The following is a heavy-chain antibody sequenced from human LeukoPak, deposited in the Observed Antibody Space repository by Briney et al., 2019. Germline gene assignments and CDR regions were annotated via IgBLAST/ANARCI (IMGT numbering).Heavy chain of an antibody. CDR1: GFTVTSNY. D-gene: IGHD5-12*01. CDR3: AREVRGYYFDY. V-gene: IGHV3-53*01. J-gene: IGHJ4*02. CDR2: ISSGGNT. Sequence: GGSLRLSCAASGFTVTSNYMTWVRQAPGKGLEWVSVISSGGNTYYAASVKGRFTISRDNSKNTVYLQMNGLRAEDTAVYYCAREVRGYYFDYWGQGTLVTASS.